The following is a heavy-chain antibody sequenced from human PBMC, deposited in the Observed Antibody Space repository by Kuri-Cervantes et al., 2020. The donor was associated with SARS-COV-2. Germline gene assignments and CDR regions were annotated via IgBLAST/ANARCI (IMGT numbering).Heavy chain of an antibody. D-gene: IGHD3-9*01. Sequence: ASVKVSCKASGYTFTSYGTSWVRQAPGQGLEWMGWISAYNGNTNYAQKLQGRVTMTTDTSTSTAYMELRSLRSDDTAVYYCARETFLTRGPMPAPLLDYWGQGTLVTVSS. CDR3: ARETFLTRGPMPAPLLDY. CDR1: GYTFTSYG. CDR2: ISAYNGNT. V-gene: IGHV1-18*01. J-gene: IGHJ4*02.